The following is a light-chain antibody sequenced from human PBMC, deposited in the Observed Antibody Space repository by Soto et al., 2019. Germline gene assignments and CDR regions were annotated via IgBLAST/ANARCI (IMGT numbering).Light chain of an antibody. Sequence: EIVMTQSPATLSVSPGERATLSCRASQSVSSNLAWYQQKPGQAPRLLIYGASTRATGIPARFSGSGSGTAFTLTISSLQSEDFAVYYCQQRSNWPLTFGHGTRMEIK. CDR1: QSVSSN. V-gene: IGKV3-15*01. J-gene: IGKJ5*01. CDR3: QQRSNWPLT. CDR2: GAS.